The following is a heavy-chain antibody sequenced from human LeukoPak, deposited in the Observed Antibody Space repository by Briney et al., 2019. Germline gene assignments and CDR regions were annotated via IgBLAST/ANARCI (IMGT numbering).Heavy chain of an antibody. Sequence: PGGSLRLSCVPSGFTFSSYWMQWVRQAPGKGRVWVSRIKSDGNTNYADSVKGRFTSSRDNAKNTVSLQMDSLRAEDTSVYYCARAPSEIGGYYPEYFRHWGQGTLVTVSS. D-gene: IGHD3-22*01. V-gene: IGHV3-74*01. J-gene: IGHJ1*01. CDR3: ARAPSEIGGYYPEYFRH. CDR1: GFTFSSYW. CDR2: IKSDGNT.